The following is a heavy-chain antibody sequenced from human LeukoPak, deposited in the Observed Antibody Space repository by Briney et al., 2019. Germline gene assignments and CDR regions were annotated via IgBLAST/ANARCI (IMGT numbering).Heavy chain of an antibody. Sequence: PGGSLRLSCAASGFTFSSYAMTWVRQAPGKGLERVSAISSGGTSSYYADSVKGRFTISRDNSKNTLSLQMNSLRAEDTAVYYCAKQTPYYYDSSDWASYYFDYWGQGTLVTVSS. V-gene: IGHV3-23*01. CDR1: GFTFSSYA. D-gene: IGHD3-22*01. J-gene: IGHJ4*02. CDR3: AKQTPYYYDSSDWASYYFDY. CDR2: ISSGGTSS.